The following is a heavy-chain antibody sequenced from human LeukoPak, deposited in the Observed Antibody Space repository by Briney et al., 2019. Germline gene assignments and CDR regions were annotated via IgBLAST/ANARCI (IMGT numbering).Heavy chain of an antibody. CDR2: IYYSGSI. CDR3: AREGIAARLLGY. Sequence: SETLSLTCTVSGDFITAYYWSWIRQPPGKGLEWIGYIYYSGSINYNPSLKSRVTISVDTSKNQFSLKLSSVTAADTAVYYCAREGIAARLLGYWGQGTLVTVSS. CDR1: GDFITAYY. D-gene: IGHD6-6*01. V-gene: IGHV4-59*12. J-gene: IGHJ4*02.